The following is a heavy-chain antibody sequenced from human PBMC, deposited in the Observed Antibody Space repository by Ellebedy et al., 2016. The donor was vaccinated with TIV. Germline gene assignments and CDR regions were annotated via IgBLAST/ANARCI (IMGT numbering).Heavy chain of an antibody. CDR1: GGSFSGYY. V-gene: IGHV4-34*01. CDR2: INHSGST. J-gene: IGHJ5*02. Sequence: SETLSLXXAVYGGSFSGYYWSWIRQPPGKGLEWIGEINHSGSTNYNPSLKSRVTISVDTSKNQFSLKLSSVTAADTAVYYCARHPRYYDSSGYYPGWFDPWGQGTLVTVSS. CDR3: ARHPRYYDSSGYYPGWFDP. D-gene: IGHD3-22*01.